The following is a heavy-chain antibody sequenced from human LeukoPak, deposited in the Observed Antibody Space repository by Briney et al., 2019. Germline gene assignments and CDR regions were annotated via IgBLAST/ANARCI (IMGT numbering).Heavy chain of an antibody. J-gene: IGHJ4*02. V-gene: IGHV4-39*07. CDR2: IYYSGST. CDR3: ARARIAAAVNPPAY. Sequence: SETLSLTCTVSGGSISSSSYYWGWLRQPPGKALEWIGSIYYSGSTYYNPSLKSRVTISVDTSKNQFSLKLSSVTAADTAVYYCARARIAAAVNPPAYWGQGTLVTVSS. CDR1: GGSISSSSYY. D-gene: IGHD6-13*01.